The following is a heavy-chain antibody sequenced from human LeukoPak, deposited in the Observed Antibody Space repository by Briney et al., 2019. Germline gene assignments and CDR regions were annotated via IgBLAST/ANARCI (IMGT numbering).Heavy chain of an antibody. J-gene: IGHJ4*02. CDR3: ARDVHSSSPVGGFDY. D-gene: IGHD6-6*01. CDR2: TNHSGST. V-gene: IGHV4-34*01. CDR1: GGSFSGYY. Sequence: SETLSLTCAVYGGSFSGYYWSWIRQPPGKGLEWIGETNHSGSTNYNPSLKSRVTISVDTSKNQFSLKLSSVTAADTAVYYCARDVHSSSPVGGFDYWGQGTLVTVSS.